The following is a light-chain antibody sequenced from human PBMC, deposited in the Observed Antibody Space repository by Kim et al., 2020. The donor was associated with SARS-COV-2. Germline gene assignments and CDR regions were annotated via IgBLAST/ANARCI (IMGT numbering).Light chain of an antibody. J-gene: IGKJ1*01. Sequence: DIQMTQSPYTLSASVGDRVTITCRASQSISGSLAWYQQKPGKAPKVLISDASNLESGVPSRFSGSGSGTEFTLTISSLQTDDFATYYCQQYNSYSPTFGQGTKVDIK. CDR2: DAS. CDR3: QQYNSYSPT. CDR1: QSISGS. V-gene: IGKV1-5*01.